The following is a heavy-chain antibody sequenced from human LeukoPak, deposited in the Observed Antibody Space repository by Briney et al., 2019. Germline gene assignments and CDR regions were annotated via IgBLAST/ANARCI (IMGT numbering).Heavy chain of an antibody. CDR3: ARDLLGSATSYSSGAWDY. CDR2: IVPLFDTA. Sequence: SVKVSCKASGGTFSNYAISWVRQAPGQGLEWMGGIVPLFDTADYAQKFQGRVTITADESTSTAYMELSSLRAEDTAVYYCARDLLGSATSYSSGAWDYWGQGTLVTVSS. V-gene: IGHV1-69*13. CDR1: GGTFSNYA. D-gene: IGHD3-9*01. J-gene: IGHJ4*02.